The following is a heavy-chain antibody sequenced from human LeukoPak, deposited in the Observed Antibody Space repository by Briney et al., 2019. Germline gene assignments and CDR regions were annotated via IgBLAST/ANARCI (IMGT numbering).Heavy chain of an antibody. D-gene: IGHD3-10*01. CDR2: IYHGGNT. CDR3: ARVRYYGSGEEIDP. J-gene: IGHJ5*02. CDR1: GGSISSGGYL. Sequence: SETLSLTCTVSGGSISSGGYLWSWIRQNPGKGLEWIGYIYHGGNTYYNPSLKSRVTISVDTSKNQFSLKLSSVTAADTAVYYFARVRYYGSGEEIDPWGQGTLVTVSS. V-gene: IGHV4-31*03.